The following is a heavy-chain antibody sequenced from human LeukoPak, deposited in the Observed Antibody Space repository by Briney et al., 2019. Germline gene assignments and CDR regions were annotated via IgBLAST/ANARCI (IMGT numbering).Heavy chain of an antibody. D-gene: IGHD2-2*03. Sequence: PGGSLRLSCAASGFTFSSYAMSWVRQAPGKGLEWVSAISGSGGSIYYADSVKGRFTISRDNSKNTLYLQMNSLRAEDTAVYYCAKDLDIVVVPARYFDYWGQGTLVTVSS. CDR2: ISGSGGSI. V-gene: IGHV3-23*01. CDR3: AKDLDIVVVPARYFDY. J-gene: IGHJ4*02. CDR1: GFTFSSYA.